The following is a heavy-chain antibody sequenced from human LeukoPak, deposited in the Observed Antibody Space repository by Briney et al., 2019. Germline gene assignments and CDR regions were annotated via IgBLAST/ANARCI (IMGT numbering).Heavy chain of an antibody. CDR3: ARDRWQQLVFFDY. CDR1: GFTFSSYE. J-gene: IGHJ4*02. D-gene: IGHD6-13*01. CDR2: ISSSGSTI. V-gene: IGHV3-48*03. Sequence: GGSLRLSCAASGFTFSSYEMNWVRQAPGKGLEWVSYISSSGSTIYYADSVKGRFTISRDNAKNSLYLQMNSLRAEDTAVYYCARDRWQQLVFFDYWGQGTLVTVSS.